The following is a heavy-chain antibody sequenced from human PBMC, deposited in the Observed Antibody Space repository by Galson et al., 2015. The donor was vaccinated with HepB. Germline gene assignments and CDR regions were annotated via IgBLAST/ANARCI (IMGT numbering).Heavy chain of an antibody. J-gene: IGHJ4*02. Sequence: SVKVSCKASGYTFTDYYLHWVRQAPGQGLEWMGWIDPNSGATNYAQIFQGWVTMTQDTSISTAYMELSRLKSDDSAVYYCARGANRVMFPFDYWGQGTLVTVSS. CDR3: ARGANRVMFPFDY. V-gene: IGHV1-2*04. D-gene: IGHD3-16*01. CDR2: IDPNSGAT. CDR1: GYTFTDYY.